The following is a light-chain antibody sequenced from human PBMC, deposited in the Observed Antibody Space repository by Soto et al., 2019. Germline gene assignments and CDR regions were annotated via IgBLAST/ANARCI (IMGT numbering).Light chain of an antibody. Sequence: EIVMTQSPATLSVSPGERATLSCRASQSVSSNLAWYQQKTGQAPRLLIYGASTRATGIPARFSGSGSGTVFTLTISSLQSEDFAVYYCQQYNNGPRTFGQGTKVEIK. CDR3: QQYNNGPRT. V-gene: IGKV3-15*01. CDR2: GAS. CDR1: QSVSSN. J-gene: IGKJ1*01.